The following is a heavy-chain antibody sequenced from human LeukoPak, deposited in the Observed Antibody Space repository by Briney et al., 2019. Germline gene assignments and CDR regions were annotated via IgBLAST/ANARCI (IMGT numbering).Heavy chain of an antibody. J-gene: IGHJ3*01. CDR2: INPNSGGT. CDR1: GYTFTGYY. V-gene: IGHV1-2*02. CDR3: ARVFDSSGYYFGAFDV. Sequence: ASVKVSCKASGYTFTGYYMHWVRQAPGQGLEWMGWINPNSGGTNYAQKFQGRVTMTRDTSISTAYMELSRLRSDDTAVYYCARVFDSSGYYFGAFDVWGQGTMVTVSS. D-gene: IGHD3-22*01.